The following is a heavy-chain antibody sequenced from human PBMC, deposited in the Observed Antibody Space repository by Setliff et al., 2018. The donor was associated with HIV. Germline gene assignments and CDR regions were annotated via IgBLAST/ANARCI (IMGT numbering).Heavy chain of an antibody. CDR2: IYYSGST. Sequence: SDTLSLTCTVSGDSISSSTYYWGWIRQPPGKGLEWIGSIYYSGSTYYNPSLKSRVTISVDTSKNQFSLKLSSVTAADTAMYYCARVGAFGVGGWFDPWGQGSLVTVSS. CDR1: GDSISSSTYY. V-gene: IGHV4-39*07. J-gene: IGHJ5*02. CDR3: ARVGAFGVGGWFDP. D-gene: IGHD3-3*01.